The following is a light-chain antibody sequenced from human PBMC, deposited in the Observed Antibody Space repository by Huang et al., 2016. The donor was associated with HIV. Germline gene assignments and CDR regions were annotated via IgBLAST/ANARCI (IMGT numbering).Light chain of an antibody. Sequence: EIVMTQSPVTLSVSPGESATLSCRASQGVSSNLAGYQQKPGQAPRPLIYGASTMATGIPARFSGSGSGTEFTLTISNLQSEDFAVYYCQQSHDWPPYTFGQGTKLEIK. CDR2: GAS. J-gene: IGKJ2*01. CDR3: QQSHDWPPYT. V-gene: IGKV3-15*01. CDR1: QGVSSN.